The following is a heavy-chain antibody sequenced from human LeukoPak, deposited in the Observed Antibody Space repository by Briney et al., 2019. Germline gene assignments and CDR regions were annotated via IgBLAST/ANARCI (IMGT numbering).Heavy chain of an antibody. J-gene: IGHJ4*02. CDR1: GGSFSGYY. V-gene: IGHV4-34*01. D-gene: IGHD6-19*01. CDR2: INHSGST. Sequence: PSGTLSLTCAVYGGSFSGYYWTWIRQPPGKGLEWIGEINHSGSTNYNPSLKSRVTISVDTSKNQFSLKLSSVTAADTAVYYCARGKGSGWTFDYWGQGTLVTVSS. CDR3: ARGKGSGWTFDY.